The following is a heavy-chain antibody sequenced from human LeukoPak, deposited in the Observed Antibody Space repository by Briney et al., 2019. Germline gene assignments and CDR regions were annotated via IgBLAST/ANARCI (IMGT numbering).Heavy chain of an antibody. CDR1: GFTLRHFA. CDR2: IASDGDT. Sequence: PGGSLRLSCAASGFTLRHFAMNWARQAPGKGLEWVSSIASDGDTFYAGSVKGRFTISRDISTNTLHLQMNSLRADDTAIYFCANEAHRHLDLHNWGQGTLVTVST. J-gene: IGHJ4*02. CDR3: ANEAHRHLDLHN. V-gene: IGHV3-23*01.